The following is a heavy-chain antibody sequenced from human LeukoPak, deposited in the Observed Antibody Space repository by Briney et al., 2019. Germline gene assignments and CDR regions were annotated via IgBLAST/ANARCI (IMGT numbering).Heavy chain of an antibody. CDR2: IKEDGSEK. J-gene: IGHJ6*03. V-gene: IGHV3-7*01. CDR3: ARSTTIFVTSSYYYYYMDV. CDR1: GFTFSSYW. Sequence: GGSLRLSCAVSGFTFSSYWMSWVRQAPGKGLEWVANIKEDGSEKNYVDSVKGRFTISRDNAKKSLYLQMNSLRAEDTAVYYCARSTTIFVTSSYYYYYMDVWGKGTTVTVSS. D-gene: IGHD3-3*01.